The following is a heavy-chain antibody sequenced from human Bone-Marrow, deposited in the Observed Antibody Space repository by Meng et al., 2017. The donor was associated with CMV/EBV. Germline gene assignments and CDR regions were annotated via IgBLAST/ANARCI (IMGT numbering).Heavy chain of an antibody. CDR3: ARDWYSGSGAWFDP. J-gene: IGHJ5*02. CDR2: IYYSGST. D-gene: IGHD1-26*01. Sequence: SETLSLTCTVSGDSISSDYWSWIRQPPGKGLEWIGYIYYSGSTKYNPSLKSRVTISVDTSKNQFSLKLSSVTAADTAVYYCARDWYSGSGAWFDPWGQGTLVTVAS. V-gene: IGHV4-59*01. CDR1: GDSISSDY.